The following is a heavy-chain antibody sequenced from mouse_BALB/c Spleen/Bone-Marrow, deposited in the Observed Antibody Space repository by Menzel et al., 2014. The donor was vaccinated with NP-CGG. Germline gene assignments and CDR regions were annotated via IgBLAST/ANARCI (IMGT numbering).Heavy chain of an antibody. CDR1: GYSFTDYY. J-gene: IGHJ3*01. CDR2: IYPGSGNT. CDR3: PRLEYRNEDFAY. D-gene: IGHD2-1*01. Sequence: QVQLQQSGAELARPGASVKLSCKASGYSFTDYYINWVKQRTGQGLEWIGEIYPGSGNTYYNEKFKGKATLTADKSSXTSYMQLSILTYDYSAVYFSPRLEYRNEDFAYWGQGTLVTVSA. V-gene: IGHV1-77*01.